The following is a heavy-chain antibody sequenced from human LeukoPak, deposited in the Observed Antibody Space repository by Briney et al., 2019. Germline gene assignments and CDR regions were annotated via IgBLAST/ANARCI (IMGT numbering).Heavy chain of an antibody. CDR3: ARDGATAGRYTWFDP. D-gene: IGHD6-13*01. CDR2: IYYSGST. V-gene: IGHV4-59*01. Sequence: SETLSLTCTVSGGSISGYYWSWIRQPPGKELEWIGYIYYSGSTNYNPSLKSRVTISEDTSKNQLSLKLTSVTAADTAMYFCARDGATAGRYTWFDPWGQGTLVTVSS. J-gene: IGHJ5*02. CDR1: GGSISGYY.